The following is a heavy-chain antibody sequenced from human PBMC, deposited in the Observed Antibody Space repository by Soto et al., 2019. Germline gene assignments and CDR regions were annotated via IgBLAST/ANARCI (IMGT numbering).Heavy chain of an antibody. CDR3: VRVGGGGRFDP. J-gene: IGHJ5*02. CDR1: GFKFGDSY. D-gene: IGHD2-15*01. V-gene: IGHV3-11*06. Sequence: QVQLVESGGGLVPPGGALRLSCAGSGFKFGDSYMSWIRQAPGKGLEWLSYISPGSRYPAYADSVKGRFTISRDNAKRSLFLQMMRLTAEDTGIYSWVRVGGGGRFDPWGQGTMVTVSS. CDR2: ISPGSRYP.